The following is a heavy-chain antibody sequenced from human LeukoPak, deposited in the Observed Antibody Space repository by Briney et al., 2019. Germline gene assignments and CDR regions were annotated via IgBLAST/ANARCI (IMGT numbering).Heavy chain of an antibody. Sequence: SETLSLTCTVSGGSINSSSYYWGWIRQPPGKGLEWIGSIYYSGSTYYNPSLKSRVTISVDTSKNQFSLKLSSVTAADTAVYYCARQPPPGYSSGWNWFDPWGQGTLVTVSS. CDR3: ARQPPPGYSSGWNWFDP. CDR1: GGSINSSSYY. CDR2: IYYSGST. V-gene: IGHV4-39*01. D-gene: IGHD6-19*01. J-gene: IGHJ5*02.